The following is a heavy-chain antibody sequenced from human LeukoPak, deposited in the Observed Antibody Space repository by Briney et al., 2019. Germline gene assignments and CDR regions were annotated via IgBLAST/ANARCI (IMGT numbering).Heavy chain of an antibody. CDR3: ARNEDIVLMVYVHFDY. D-gene: IGHD2-8*01. V-gene: IGHV3-7*01. J-gene: IGHJ4*02. Sequence: GGSLRLSCAASGFTFSNYWMSWVRQAPGKGLEWVANIKQDGSEKYYADSVKGRFTISRDNAKNSLYLQMNSLRAEDTAVYYCARNEDIVLMVYVHFDYWGQGTLVTVSS. CDR1: GFTFSNYW. CDR2: IKQDGSEK.